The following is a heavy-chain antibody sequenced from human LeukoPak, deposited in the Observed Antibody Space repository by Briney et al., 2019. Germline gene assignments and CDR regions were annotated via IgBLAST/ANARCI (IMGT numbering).Heavy chain of an antibody. D-gene: IGHD5-18*01. CDR3: ARHLSYAAFDI. Sequence: SETLSLTCTVSGGSISSSSYYWGWIRQPPGKGLEWIGGIYYSGSTYYNPSLKSRVTISVDTSKNQFSLKLSSVTAADTAVYYCARHLSYAAFDIWGQGTMVTVSS. V-gene: IGHV4-39*01. CDR2: IYYSGST. CDR1: GGSISSSSYY. J-gene: IGHJ3*02.